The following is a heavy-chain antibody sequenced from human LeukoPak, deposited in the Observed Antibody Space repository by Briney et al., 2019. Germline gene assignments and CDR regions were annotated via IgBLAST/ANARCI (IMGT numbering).Heavy chain of an antibody. CDR1: GFTFSSYG. D-gene: IGHD6-19*01. Sequence: GRSLRLSCAASGFTFSSYGMHWVRQAPGKGLEWVAVIWYDGSNKYYADSVKGRFTISRDNSKNTLYLQMNSLRAEDTAMYYCARDRSIAVVYYFDYWGQGTLVTVSS. CDR3: ARDRSIAVVYYFDY. V-gene: IGHV3-33*01. CDR2: IWYDGSNK. J-gene: IGHJ4*02.